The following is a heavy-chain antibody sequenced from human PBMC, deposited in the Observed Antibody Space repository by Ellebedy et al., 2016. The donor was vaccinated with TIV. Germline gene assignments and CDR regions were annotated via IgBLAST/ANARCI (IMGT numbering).Heavy chain of an antibody. Sequence: GESLKISCAASGFTFSASVMHWVRQAPGKGLEYVSAISSNGLGTYYADSVKGRFTISRDNSKNTLYLQMNSLRAEDTAVYYCARLGVIAAAGASDSWGQGTLVIVSS. CDR1: GFTFSASV. V-gene: IGHV3-64*02. CDR3: ARLGVIAAAGASDS. CDR2: ISSNGLGT. J-gene: IGHJ4*02. D-gene: IGHD6-13*01.